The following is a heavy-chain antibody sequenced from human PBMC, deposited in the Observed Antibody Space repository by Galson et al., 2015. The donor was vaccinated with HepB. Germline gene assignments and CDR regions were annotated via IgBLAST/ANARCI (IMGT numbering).Heavy chain of an antibody. Sequence: RLSCAASGFTFSTYWMSWVRQAPGKGLEWVAKIKQDGSEKYFVDSVKGRFTISRDNAKNSLYLHMSSLRAEDTGVYYCARYDFWTGSYQDYWGQGTLVTISS. CDR1: GFTFSTYW. D-gene: IGHD3-3*01. V-gene: IGHV3-7*01. J-gene: IGHJ4*02. CDR2: IKQDGSEK. CDR3: ARYDFWTGSYQDY.